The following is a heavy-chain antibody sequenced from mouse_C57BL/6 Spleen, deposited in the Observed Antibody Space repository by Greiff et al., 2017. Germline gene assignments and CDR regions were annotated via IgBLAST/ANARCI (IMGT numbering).Heavy chain of an antibody. CDR1: GYTFTSYW. V-gene: IGHV1-72*01. D-gene: IGHD1-1*01. J-gene: IGHJ4*01. Sequence: LKQPGAELVKPGASVKLSCKASGYTFTSYWMHWVKQRPGRGLEWIGRIDPNSGGTKYNEKFKSKATLTVDKPSSTAYMQLSSLTSEDSAVYYCARERAYYYGSSSAYAMDYWGQGTSVTVSS. CDR2: IDPNSGGT. CDR3: ARERAYYYGSSSAYAMDY.